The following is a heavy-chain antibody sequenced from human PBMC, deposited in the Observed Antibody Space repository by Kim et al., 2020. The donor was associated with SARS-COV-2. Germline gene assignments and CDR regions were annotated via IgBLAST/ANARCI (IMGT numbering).Heavy chain of an antibody. CDR1: GYTFTGYY. D-gene: IGHD3-9*01. J-gene: IGHJ3*02. V-gene: IGHV1-2*02. CDR3: ARDRSVLRYFDWFLDAFDI. CDR2: INPNSGGT. Sequence: ASVKVSCKASGYTFTGYYMHWVRQAPGQGLAWMGWINPNSGGTKYAQKFQGRVTMTRDTSISTAYMELSRLGSDDTAVYYCARDRSVLRYFDWFLDAFDIWGQGTMVTVSS.